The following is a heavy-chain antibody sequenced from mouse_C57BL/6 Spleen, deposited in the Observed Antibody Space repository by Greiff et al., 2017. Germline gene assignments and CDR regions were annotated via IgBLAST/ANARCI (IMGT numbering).Heavy chain of an antibody. CDR1: GFTFSSYA. V-gene: IGHV5-4*01. CDR3: ARASYYYGSIYWYFDV. CDR2: ISDGGSYT. Sequence: EVQRVESGGGLVKPGGSLKLSCAASGFTFSSYAMSWVRQTPEKRLEWVATISDGGSYTYYPDNVKGRFTISRDNAKNNLYLQMSHLKSEDTAMYYCARASYYYGSIYWYFDVWGTGTTVTVSS. D-gene: IGHD1-1*01. J-gene: IGHJ1*03.